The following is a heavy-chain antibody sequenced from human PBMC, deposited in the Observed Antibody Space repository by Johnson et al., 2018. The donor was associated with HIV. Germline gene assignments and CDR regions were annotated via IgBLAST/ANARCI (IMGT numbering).Heavy chain of an antibody. D-gene: IGHD5-18*01. J-gene: IGHJ3*02. CDR2: ISWTSGII. V-gene: IGHV3-9*01. CDR3: AKGQGYSYDLSSPFDI. CDR1: GFTVSSNY. Sequence: VQLVESGGGLVQPGGSLRLSCAASGFTVSSNYMSWVRQAPGKGLEWVSGISWTSGIIGYADYVKGRFTITRDNAKNSLYLQMNSLRAEDTALYYCAKGQGYSYDLSSPFDIWGQGTMVTVSS.